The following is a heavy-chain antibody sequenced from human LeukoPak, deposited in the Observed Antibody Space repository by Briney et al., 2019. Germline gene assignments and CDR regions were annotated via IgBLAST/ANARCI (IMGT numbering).Heavy chain of an antibody. CDR3: ARLRYYDSSGYTYYFDY. D-gene: IGHD3-22*01. Sequence: SETLSLTCTVSGGSISSSSYYWGWIRQPPGKGLEWIGSIYYSGSTYYNPSLKSRVTISVDTSKNLFFLKLSSVTAADTAVYYCARLRYYDSSGYTYYFDYWGQGTLVTVSS. V-gene: IGHV4-39*01. CDR2: IYYSGST. CDR1: GGSISSSSYY. J-gene: IGHJ4*02.